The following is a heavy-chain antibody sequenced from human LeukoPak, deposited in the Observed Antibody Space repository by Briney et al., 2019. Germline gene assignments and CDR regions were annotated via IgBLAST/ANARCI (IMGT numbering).Heavy chain of an antibody. CDR3: ARAPSPYDDYVEY. Sequence: SETLSLTCTVSGGSISSGYYWGWIRQPPGKGLEWIGSIYHSGSTYYNPSLKSRVTISVDTPKNQFSLKLSSVTAADTAVYYCARAPSPYDDYVEYWGQGTLVTVSS. J-gene: IGHJ4*02. D-gene: IGHD5-12*01. V-gene: IGHV4-38-2*02. CDR1: GGSISSGYY. CDR2: IYHSGST.